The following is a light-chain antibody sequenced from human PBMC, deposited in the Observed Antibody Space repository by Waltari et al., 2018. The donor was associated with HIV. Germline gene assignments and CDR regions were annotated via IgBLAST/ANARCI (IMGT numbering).Light chain of an antibody. V-gene: IGLV1-44*01. J-gene: IGLJ3*02. Sequence: QSLLTQPPSASGTPGQRVTISCSGGNAHLGTNTANWYKQLPGTAPTLLIFSDNLRHSGVSARFSGSKSGTSASLAISGLRSDDEAKFICASWDASLDGWVFGGGTQLTVL. CDR2: SDN. CDR3: ASWDASLDGWV. CDR1: NAHLGTNT.